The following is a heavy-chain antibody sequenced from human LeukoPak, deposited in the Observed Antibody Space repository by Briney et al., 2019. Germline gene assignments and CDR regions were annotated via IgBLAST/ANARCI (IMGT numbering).Heavy chain of an antibody. CDR2: ISNSGRNT. J-gene: IGHJ4*02. CDR3: ARARGYCAADCSRYAFDY. CDR1: GFTFSSYT. D-gene: IGHD2-21*02. V-gene: IGHV3-23*01. Sequence: GGSLILSCASSGFTFSSYTMSWVRQAPGKGLEWVSTISNSGRNTFYTDSVKGRFTISRDNSKNTLYLQMNSMRAGDTAVSSCARARGYCAADCSRYAFDYWGQGTLVTVSS.